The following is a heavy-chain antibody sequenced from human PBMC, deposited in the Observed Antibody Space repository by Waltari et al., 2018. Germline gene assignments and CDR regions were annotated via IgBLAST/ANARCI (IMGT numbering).Heavy chain of an antibody. CDR3: ARDTSFIASPGTPHY. CDR2: ISAYNGNK. V-gene: IGHV1-18*01. J-gene: IGHJ4*02. CDR1: GYTFSNFG. D-gene: IGHD6-13*01. Sequence: SVKVSCKASGYTFSNFGISWVRQAPGQGLEWMGWISAYNGNKKNAQKLQVRVTMTTDTSTSTAYMELRSLRSDDTAMYYCARDTSFIASPGTPHYWGQGTLVTVSS.